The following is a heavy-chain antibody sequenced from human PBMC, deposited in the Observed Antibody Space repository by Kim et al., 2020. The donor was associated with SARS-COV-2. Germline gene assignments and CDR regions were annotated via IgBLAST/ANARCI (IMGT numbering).Heavy chain of an antibody. Sequence: SETLSLTCAVYGGSFSGYYWSWIRQPPGKGLEWIGEINHSGSTNYNPSLKSRVTISVDTSKNQFSLKLSSVTAADTAVYYCRMVRWGPFDYWGQGTLVTVSS. J-gene: IGHJ4*02. V-gene: IGHV4-34*01. CDR2: INHSGST. D-gene: IGHD3-10*01. CDR1: GGSFSGYY. CDR3: RMVRWGPFDY.